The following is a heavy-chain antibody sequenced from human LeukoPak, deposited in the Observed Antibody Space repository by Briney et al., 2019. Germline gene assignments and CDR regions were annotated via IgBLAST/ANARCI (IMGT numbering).Heavy chain of an antibody. V-gene: IGHV3-21*01. J-gene: IGHJ4*02. CDR3: ARDQMGDSSGYYGYY. CDR2: ISSSSSYI. CDR1: GFTFITYA. Sequence: GGSLRLSCAASGFTFITYAMSWVRQAPGKGLEWVSSISSSSSYIYYADSVKGRFTISRDNAKNSLYLQMNSLRAEDTAVYYCARDQMGDSSGYYGYYWGQGTLVTVSS. D-gene: IGHD3-22*01.